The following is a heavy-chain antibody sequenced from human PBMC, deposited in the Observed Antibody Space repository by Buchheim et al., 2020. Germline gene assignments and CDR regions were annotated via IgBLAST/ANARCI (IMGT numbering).Heavy chain of an antibody. V-gene: IGHV3-30*04. CDR3: ARVGGDGYNWYYYYDMDV. CDR1: GFTFSSYA. D-gene: IGHD5-24*01. J-gene: IGHJ6*02. CDR2: ISYDGSNK. Sequence: QVQLVESGGGVVQPGRSLRLSCAASGFTFSSYAMHWVRQAPGKGLEWVAVISYDGSNKYYADSVKGRFTISRDNSKNTLYLQMNSLRAEDTAVYYCARVGGDGYNWYYYYDMDVWGQGTT.